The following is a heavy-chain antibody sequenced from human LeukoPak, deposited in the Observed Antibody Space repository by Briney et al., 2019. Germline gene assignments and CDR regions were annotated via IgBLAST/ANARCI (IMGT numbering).Heavy chain of an antibody. CDR3: AKSGCSSTSCLFDY. V-gene: IGHV3-23*01. D-gene: IGHD2-2*01. CDR1: GFTFSSYA. J-gene: IGHJ4*02. Sequence: GGSLRLSCAASGFTFSSYAMSWVRQAPGKGLEWVSAISGSGGSTYYADSVKGRFTISRDNSKNALYLQMNSLGAEDTAVYYCAKSGCSSTSCLFDYWGQGTLVTVSS. CDR2: ISGSGGST.